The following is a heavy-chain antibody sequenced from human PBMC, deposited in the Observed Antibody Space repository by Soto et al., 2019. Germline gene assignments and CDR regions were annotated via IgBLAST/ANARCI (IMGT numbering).Heavy chain of an antibody. D-gene: IGHD2-21*02. CDR2: IWYDGSNK. J-gene: IGHJ4*02. Sequence: GGSLRLSCAASGFTFSSYGMHWVRQAPGKGLEWVAVIWYDGSNKYYADSVKGRFTISRDNSKNTLYLQMNSLRAEDTAVYYCGSTYYNPSLKSRVTISVDTSKNQFSLKLSSVTAADTAVYYCARDVYDSSGYYYGYFVSTSHYFDYWGQGTLVTVSS. CDR1: GFTFSSYG. CDR3: GSTYYNPSLKSRVTISVDTSKNQFSLKLSSVTAADTAVYYCARDVYDSSGYYYGYFVSTSHYFDY. V-gene: IGHV3-33*01.